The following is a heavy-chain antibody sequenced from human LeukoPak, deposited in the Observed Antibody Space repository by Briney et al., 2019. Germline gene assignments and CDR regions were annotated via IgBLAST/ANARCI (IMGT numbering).Heavy chain of an antibody. J-gene: IGHJ4*02. V-gene: IGHV4-59*01. CDR1: GGSINSYY. D-gene: IGHD6-13*01. CDR2: IYDSGST. CDR3: ARDRHSSLLYYFDY. Sequence: PSETLSLTCTVSGGSINSYYWSWIRQPPGKGLESIGYIYDSGSTNYNPSLKSRVTISVDTSKNQFSLKLSSVTAADTAVYYCARDRHSSLLYYFDYWGQGTLVTVSS.